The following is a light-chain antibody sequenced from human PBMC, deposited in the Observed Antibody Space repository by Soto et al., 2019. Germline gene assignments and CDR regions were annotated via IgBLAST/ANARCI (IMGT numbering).Light chain of an antibody. Sequence: QSVLTRPASVSGSPGQSITISCTGTSSDLGAYNFVSWYQQYPGEAPKLIIYEVSNRPSGVTTRFSGSKSGNTASLTVSGLQTEEEADYHCSSYTNRRTYVFGTGTKVTVL. CDR1: SSDLGAYNF. V-gene: IGLV2-14*01. J-gene: IGLJ1*01. CDR3: SSYTNRRTYV. CDR2: EVS.